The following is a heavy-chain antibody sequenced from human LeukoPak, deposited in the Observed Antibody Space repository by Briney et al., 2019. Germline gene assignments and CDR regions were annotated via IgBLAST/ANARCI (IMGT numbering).Heavy chain of an antibody. CDR1: GFTFSSYG. V-gene: IGHV3-30*02. CDR2: IRYDGSNK. J-gene: IGHJ6*02. Sequence: GGSLRLSCAASGFTFSSYGMHWVRQAPGKGLERVAFIRYDGSNKYYADSVKGRFTIPRENSKNTLYLQMNRLRAEDTAVYFCAKDAWGSCWTLGEHYYGMDVWGQGTTVTVSS. D-gene: IGHD6-19*01. CDR3: AKDAWGSCWTLGEHYYGMDV.